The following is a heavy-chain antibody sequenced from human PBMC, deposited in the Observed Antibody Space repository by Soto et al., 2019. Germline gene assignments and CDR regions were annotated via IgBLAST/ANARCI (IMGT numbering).Heavy chain of an antibody. CDR3: ARDFYGGNSAFDI. Sequence: GASVKVSCKASGDTFSFYAINWVRQAPGQGLEWMGWISAYNSNTNYAQKLQGRVTMTTDTSTSTAYMELRSLRSDDTAVYYCARDFYGGNSAFDIWGQGTMVT. J-gene: IGHJ3*02. CDR1: GDTFSFYA. D-gene: IGHD4-17*01. V-gene: IGHV1-18*01. CDR2: ISAYNSNT.